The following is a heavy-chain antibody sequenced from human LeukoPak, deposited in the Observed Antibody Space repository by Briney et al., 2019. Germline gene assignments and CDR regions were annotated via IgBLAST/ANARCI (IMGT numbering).Heavy chain of an antibody. V-gene: IGHV1-46*01. Sequence: GASVKVSCKAFGYTFTSFYMHWVRQAPGQGLEWMGTINPSGGSTRYAQEFQGRVSMTRDTSTRTVYMELSSLRSEDTAMYYCARDVREQQVYYYYGMDVWGQGTTVIVSS. CDR2: INPSGGST. CDR3: ARDVREQQVYYYYGMDV. D-gene: IGHD3-10*02. J-gene: IGHJ6*02. CDR1: GYTFTSFY.